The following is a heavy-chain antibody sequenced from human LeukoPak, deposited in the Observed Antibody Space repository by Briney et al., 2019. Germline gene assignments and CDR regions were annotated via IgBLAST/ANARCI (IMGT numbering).Heavy chain of an antibody. CDR2: IYYSGST. Sequence: SETLSLTCTVSGGSLSSGSYYWGWLRQPPGTGLEWIGYIYYSGSTNYNPSLKSRVTISVDTSKNQFSLKLSSVTAADTAVYYCARDRGGYSGYDYYFDYWGQGSLVTVSS. J-gene: IGHJ4*02. V-gene: IGHV4-61*01. CDR3: ARDRGGYSGYDYYFDY. CDR1: GGSLSSGSYY. D-gene: IGHD5-12*01.